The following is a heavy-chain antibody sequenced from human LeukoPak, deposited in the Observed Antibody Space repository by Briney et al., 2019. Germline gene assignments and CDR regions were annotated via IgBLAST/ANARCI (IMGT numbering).Heavy chain of an antibody. Sequence: KASETLSLTCTVSGGSINSDYWSWIRQPPGKGLEWIGYIYYIGGTNYNPSLKSRVTISLDTSKNQFSLNLWSVTAADTAVYYMDVWGKGTTVTVSS. J-gene: IGHJ6*04. CDR1: GGSINSDY. CDR3: DV. V-gene: IGHV4-59*08. CDR2: IYYIGGT.